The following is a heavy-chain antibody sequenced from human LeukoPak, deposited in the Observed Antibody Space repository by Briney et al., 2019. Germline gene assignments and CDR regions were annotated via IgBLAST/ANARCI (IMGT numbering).Heavy chain of an antibody. D-gene: IGHD6-19*01. CDR3: AKDDWQWSRSENAFDI. CDR2: ISRTAGTT. J-gene: IGHJ3*02. V-gene: IGHV3-23*01. Sequence: GGSLRLSCEGSGFTFSNYWMSWVRQAPGMGLEWVSTISRTAGTTYYADSVKGRFTISRDNSRNTMCLQMNSLRVEDTAVYYCAKDDWQWSRSENAFDIWGQGTKVTVSS. CDR1: GFTFSNYW.